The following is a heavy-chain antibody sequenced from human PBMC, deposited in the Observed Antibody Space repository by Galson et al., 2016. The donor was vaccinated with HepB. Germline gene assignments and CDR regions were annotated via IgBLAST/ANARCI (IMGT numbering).Heavy chain of an antibody. CDR3: ARDVFEENYNFDC. D-gene: IGHD5-24*01. CDR2: ISSSSRTK. CDR1: GFSLSTYS. V-gene: IGHV3-48*02. Sequence: SLRLSCAASGFSLSTYSMNWVRQAPGKGLKWVSYISSSSRTKYYEDSVKGRFTISRDNAKNSLSLQMKSLRDEDTAVYYCARDVFEENYNFDCWGQGTLVTVSS. J-gene: IGHJ4*02.